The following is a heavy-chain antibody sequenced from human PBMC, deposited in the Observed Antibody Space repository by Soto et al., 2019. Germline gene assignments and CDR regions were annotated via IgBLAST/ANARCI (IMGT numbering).Heavy chain of an antibody. CDR3: ASLGTTVSRFDY. Sequence: QVKLQESGPGLVKPSETLSLTCPFPGASISSYNWSWFRQPPGKGLEWIGYIYYSGSTNYNPSLKSRVTISVDTSKNQFSLKLSSVTAADTAVYYCASLGTTVSRFDYWGQGTLVTVSS. V-gene: IGHV4-59*01. CDR2: IYYSGST. J-gene: IGHJ4*02. CDR1: GASISSYN. D-gene: IGHD4-17*01.